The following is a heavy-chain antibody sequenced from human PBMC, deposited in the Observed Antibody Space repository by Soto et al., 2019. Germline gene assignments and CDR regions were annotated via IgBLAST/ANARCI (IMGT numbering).Heavy chain of an antibody. CDR1: GFTFSTYA. CDR3: ARGLRVYSSNFDY. J-gene: IGHJ4*02. Sequence: EVQLLESGGGLEQPGGSLRLSCAASGFTFSTYAMNWVRQAPGKGLEWVSTISGSGGSTYYADPVKGRFTISRDNSKNTLYVQMNSLRAEDTAIYYCARGLRVYSSNFDYWGQGTLVTVSS. D-gene: IGHD5-18*01. CDR2: ISGSGGST. V-gene: IGHV3-23*01.